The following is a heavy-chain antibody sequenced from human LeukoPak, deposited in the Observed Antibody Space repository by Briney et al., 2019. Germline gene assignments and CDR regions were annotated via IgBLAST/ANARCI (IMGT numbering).Heavy chain of an antibody. CDR1: GFTFGDYA. V-gene: IGHV3-49*04. D-gene: IGHD3-10*01. CDR3: TRDPRDHYYGSGSYLP. J-gene: IGHJ5*02. Sequence: GGSLRLSCTASGFTFGDYAMSWVGQAPGKGLEWVGFIRGKAYGGTTEYAASVKGRFTISRDDSKSIAYLQMNSLKTEDTAVYYCTRDPRDHYYGSGSYLPWGQGTLVTVSS. CDR2: IRGKAYGGTT.